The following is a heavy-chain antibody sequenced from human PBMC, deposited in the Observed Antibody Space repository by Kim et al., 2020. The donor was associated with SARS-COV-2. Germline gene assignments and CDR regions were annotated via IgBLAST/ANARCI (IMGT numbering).Heavy chain of an antibody. CDR1: GFTFSSYA. D-gene: IGHD3-9*01. V-gene: IGHV3-30*04. CDR2: ISYDGSNK. CDR3: ARDLPSHYDILTGYYMGWFDP. J-gene: IGHJ5*02. Sequence: GGSLRLSCAASGFTFSSYAMHWVRQAPGKGLEWVAVISYDGSNKYYADSVKGRFTISRDNSKNTLYLQMNSLRAEDTAVYYCARDLPSHYDILTGYYMGWFDPWGQGTLVTVS.